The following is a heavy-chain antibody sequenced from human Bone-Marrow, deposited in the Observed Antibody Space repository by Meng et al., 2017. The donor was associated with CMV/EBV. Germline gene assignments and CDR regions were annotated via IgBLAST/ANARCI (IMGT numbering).Heavy chain of an antibody. D-gene: IGHD3-3*01. J-gene: IGHJ4*02. CDR2: IRYDGSNK. V-gene: IGHV3-30*02. Sequence: GGSLRLSCAASGFTFSSYGMHWVRQAPGKGLEWVAFIRYDGSNKYYADSVKGRFTISRDNSKNTLYLQMNSLRAEDMAVYYCAKKYDFWSGYYDYWGQGTLVTVSS. CDR1: GFTFSSYG. CDR3: AKKYDFWSGYYDY.